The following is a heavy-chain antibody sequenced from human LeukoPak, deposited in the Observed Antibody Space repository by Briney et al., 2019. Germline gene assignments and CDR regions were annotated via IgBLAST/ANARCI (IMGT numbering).Heavy chain of an antibody. CDR2: INHSGST. CDR3: ARIDSSSSAFDI. Sequence: SETLSLTCADYGGSFSGYYWSWIRQPPGKGLEWIGEINHSGSTNYNPSLKSRVTISVDTSKNQFSLKLSSVTAADTAVYYCARIDSSSSAFDIWGQGTMVTVSS. CDR1: GGSFSGYY. J-gene: IGHJ3*02. D-gene: IGHD6-6*01. V-gene: IGHV4-34*01.